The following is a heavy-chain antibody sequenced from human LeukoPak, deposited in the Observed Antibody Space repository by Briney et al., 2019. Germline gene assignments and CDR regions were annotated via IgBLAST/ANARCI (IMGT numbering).Heavy chain of an antibody. V-gene: IGHV4-30-4*08. CDR1: GGSISSGDYY. Sequence: PSQTLSLTCTVSGGSISSGDYYWSWIRQPPGKGLEWLGYIYYSGSTYYNPSLKSRVTISVDTSKNQFSLKLSSVTAADTAVYYCARDRGKGAAAGSDAFDIWGQGTMVTVSS. CDR3: ARDRGKGAAAGSDAFDI. D-gene: IGHD6-13*01. CDR2: IYYSGST. J-gene: IGHJ3*02.